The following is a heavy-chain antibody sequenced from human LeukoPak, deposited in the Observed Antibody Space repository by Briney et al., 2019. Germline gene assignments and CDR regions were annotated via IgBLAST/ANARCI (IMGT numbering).Heavy chain of an antibody. Sequence: ASAKVSCKASGYTFTGYYMHWVRQAPGQGLEWMGWINPNSGGTNYAQKFQGRVTMTRDTSISTAYMELSRLRSDDTAVYYCAGEKGGQWLVGWELRGGMDFDYWGQGTLVTVSS. V-gene: IGHV1-2*02. CDR3: AGEKGGQWLVGWELRGGMDFDY. CDR1: GYTFTGYY. J-gene: IGHJ4*02. D-gene: IGHD6-19*01. CDR2: INPNSGGT.